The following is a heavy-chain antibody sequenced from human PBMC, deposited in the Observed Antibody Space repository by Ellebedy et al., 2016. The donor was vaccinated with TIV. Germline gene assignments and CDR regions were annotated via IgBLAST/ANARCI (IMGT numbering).Heavy chain of an antibody. J-gene: IGHJ6*02. CDR2: IYYSGNT. V-gene: IGHV4-59*01. CDR3: ARDDYDILTGDNNGMDV. CDR1: GGSLSRYF. D-gene: IGHD3-9*01. Sequence: SETLSLTCTVSGGSLSRYFWSWIRQPPGKGLEWIGSIYYSGNTNYSPSLKSRATISVDSSKNQFSLKLSSVTAADTAVYYCARDDYDILTGDNNGMDVWGQGTTVTVSS.